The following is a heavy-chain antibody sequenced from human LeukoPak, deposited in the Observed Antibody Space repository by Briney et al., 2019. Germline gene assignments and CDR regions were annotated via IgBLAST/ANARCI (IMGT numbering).Heavy chain of an antibody. J-gene: IGHJ2*01. Sequence: TSETLSLTCTVSGGSISSGDYYWSWIRQPPGKGLEWIGYIYYSGSTCYNPSLKSRVTISVDTSKNQFSLKLSSVTAADTATYYCARAPLDCSGGSCYYWYFDLWGRGTLVTVSS. V-gene: IGHV4-30-4*08. CDR2: IYYSGST. CDR3: ARAPLDCSGGSCYYWYFDL. CDR1: GGSISSGDYY. D-gene: IGHD2-15*01.